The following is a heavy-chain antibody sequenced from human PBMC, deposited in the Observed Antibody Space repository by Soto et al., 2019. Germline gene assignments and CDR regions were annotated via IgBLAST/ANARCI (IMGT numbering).Heavy chain of an antibody. Sequence: SSVKVSCKASGGTFRSYAISWVRQAPVQGLGWMGGIIPIFGTANYEQKFQGRVTITADESTSTAYMELSSLRSEDTAVYYCAREAGYYYGMDVWGQGTTVTVSS. J-gene: IGHJ6*01. CDR2: IIPIFGTA. CDR1: GGTFRSYA. CDR3: AREAGYYYGMDV. V-gene: IGHV1-69*13.